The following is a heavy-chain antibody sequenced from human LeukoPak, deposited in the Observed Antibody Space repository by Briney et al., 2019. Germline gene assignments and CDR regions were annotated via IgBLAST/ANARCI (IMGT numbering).Heavy chain of an antibody. CDR3: AKSYCTTTKCYHVDY. CDR1: GFTFSNFA. CDR2: ISGSGDTT. Sequence: GGSLRLSCAASGFTFSNFAMRWVRQAPGKGLEWVSTISGSGDTTYYADSVKGRFTISRDNSKNTLYLQMNSLRAEDTAVYYCAKSYCTTTKCYHVDYWGQGTLVTVSS. J-gene: IGHJ4*02. D-gene: IGHD2-2*01. V-gene: IGHV3-23*01.